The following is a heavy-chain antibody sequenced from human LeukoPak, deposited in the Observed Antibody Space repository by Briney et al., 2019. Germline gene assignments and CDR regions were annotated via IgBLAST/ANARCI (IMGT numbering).Heavy chain of an antibody. CDR1: GYSFNSQG. CDR3: AREGLYYYDSSGYYYPDAFDI. D-gene: IGHD3-22*01. J-gene: IGHJ3*02. Sequence: GASVKVSCKASGYSFNSQGMNWVRQAPGQGLEWMGWINTNTGNPTYAQGFTGRFVFSLDTSVSTAYLQISSLKAEDTAVYYCAREGLYYYDSSGYYYPDAFDIWGQGTMVTVSS. V-gene: IGHV7-4-1*02. CDR2: INTNTGNP.